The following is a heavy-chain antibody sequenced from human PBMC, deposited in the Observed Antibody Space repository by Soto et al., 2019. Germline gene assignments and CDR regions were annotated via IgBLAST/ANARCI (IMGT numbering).Heavy chain of an antibody. CDR1: GGSISSYY. J-gene: IGHJ4*02. Sequence: SETLSLTCTVSGGSISSYYWSWIRQPPGKGLEWIGYIYYSGSTNYNPSLKSRVTISVDTSKNQFSLKLSSVTAADTAVYYCARSIGERYFDLFDYWGQGTLVTVSS. CDR3: ARSIGERYFDLFDY. CDR2: IYYSGST. D-gene: IGHD3-9*01. V-gene: IGHV4-59*01.